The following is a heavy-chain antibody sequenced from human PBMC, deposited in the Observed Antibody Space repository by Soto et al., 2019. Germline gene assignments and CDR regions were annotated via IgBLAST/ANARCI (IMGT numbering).Heavy chain of an antibody. V-gene: IGHV3-33*01. Sequence: QVQLVESGGGVVQPGRSLRLSCAASGFTFSSYGMHWVRQAPGKGLEWVAVIWYDGSNKYYADSVKGRFTISRENSKNTLYLQMNSLRAEDTAVYYCAGGFEFGEYYFDYWGQGTLVTVSS. CDR3: AGGFEFGEYYFDY. J-gene: IGHJ4*02. D-gene: IGHD3-10*01. CDR2: IWYDGSNK. CDR1: GFTFSSYG.